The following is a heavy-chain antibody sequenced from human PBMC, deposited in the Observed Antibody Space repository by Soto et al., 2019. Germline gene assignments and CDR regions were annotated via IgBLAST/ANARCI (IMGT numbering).Heavy chain of an antibody. Sequence: GGSLRLSCAASGFTFSSYGMHWVRQAPGKGLEWVAVISYDGSNKYYADSVKGRFTISRDNSKNTLYLQMNSLRAEDTAVYYCAKDGMWYDSSGYPWFDPWGQGTLVTVSS. CDR2: ISYDGSNK. CDR3: AKDGMWYDSSGYPWFDP. CDR1: GFTFSSYG. J-gene: IGHJ5*02. V-gene: IGHV3-30*18. D-gene: IGHD3-22*01.